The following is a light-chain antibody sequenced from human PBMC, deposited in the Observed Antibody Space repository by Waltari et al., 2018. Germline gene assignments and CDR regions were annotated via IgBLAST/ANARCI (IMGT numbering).Light chain of an antibody. V-gene: IGKV1-NL1*01. Sequence: DIQMTQSPSSLSASVGDRVTITCRASQGISNSLAWYQQKPGKAPKLLLYAASRLESGVPSRFSGSGSGTDYTLTISSLQPEDFATYYCQQYYGTGTFGQGTKVEIK. CDR1: QGISNS. CDR2: AAS. J-gene: IGKJ1*01. CDR3: QQYYGTGT.